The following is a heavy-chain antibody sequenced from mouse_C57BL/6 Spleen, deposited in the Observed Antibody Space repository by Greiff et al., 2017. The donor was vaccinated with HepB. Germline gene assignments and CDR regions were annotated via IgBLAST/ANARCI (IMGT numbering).Heavy chain of an antibody. CDR1: GFTFSDAW. D-gene: IGHD2-2*01. CDR3: TRDVYGYDERVWFAY. Sequence: EVKLVESGGGLVQPGGSMKLSCAASGFTFSDAWMDWVRQSPEKGLEWVAEIRNKANNHATYYAESVKGRFTISRDDSKSSVYLQMNSLRAEDTGIYYCTRDVYGYDERVWFAYWGQGTLVTVSA. V-gene: IGHV6-6*01. CDR2: IRNKANNHAT. J-gene: IGHJ3*01.